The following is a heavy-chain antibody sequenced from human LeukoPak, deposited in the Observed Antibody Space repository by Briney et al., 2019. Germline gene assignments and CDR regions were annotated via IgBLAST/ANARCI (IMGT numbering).Heavy chain of an antibody. CDR1: GGSVSGYY. V-gene: IGHV4-59*02. Sequence: KPSETLSLTCTVSGGSVSGYYWSWIRQPPGKGLEWIGCIYYSGSTNYNPSLKSRVIISVDTSKNQFSLKLSSVTAADTAVYYCATYFYYGSGSYSNDAFDIWGQGTMVTVSS. J-gene: IGHJ3*02. CDR2: IYYSGST. D-gene: IGHD3-10*01. CDR3: ATYFYYGSGSYSNDAFDI.